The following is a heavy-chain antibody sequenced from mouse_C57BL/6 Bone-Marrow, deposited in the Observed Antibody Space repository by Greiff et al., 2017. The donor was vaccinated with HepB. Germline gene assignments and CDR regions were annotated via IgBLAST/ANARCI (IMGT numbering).Heavy chain of an antibody. D-gene: IGHD1-1*01. CDR3: TTTVVAGYYAMDY. CDR2: IDPENGDT. J-gene: IGHJ4*01. Sequence: VHVKQSGAELVRPGASVKLSCTASGFNIKDDYMHWVKQRPEQGLEWIGWIDPENGDTEYASKFQGKATITADTSSNTAYLQLSSLTSEDTAVYYCTTTVVAGYYAMDYWGQGTSVTVSS. V-gene: IGHV14-4*01. CDR1: GFNIKDDY.